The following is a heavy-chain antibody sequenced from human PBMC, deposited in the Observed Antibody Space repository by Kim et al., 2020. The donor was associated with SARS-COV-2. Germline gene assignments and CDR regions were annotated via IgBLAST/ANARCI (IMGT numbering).Heavy chain of an antibody. Sequence: GGSLRLSCAASGFTFSSYSMNWVRQAPGKGLEWVSSISSSSSYIYYADSVKGRFTISRDNAKNSLYLQMNSLRAEDTAVYYCARNDFWSGYYDYYYYYMDVWGKGTTVTVSS. V-gene: IGHV3-21*01. CDR1: GFTFSSYS. J-gene: IGHJ6*03. CDR2: ISSSSSYI. D-gene: IGHD3-3*01. CDR3: ARNDFWSGYYDYYYYYMDV.